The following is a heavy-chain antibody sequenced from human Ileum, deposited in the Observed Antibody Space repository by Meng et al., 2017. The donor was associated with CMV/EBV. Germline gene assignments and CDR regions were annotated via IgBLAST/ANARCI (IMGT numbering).Heavy chain of an antibody. CDR3: AREGLMGAFDF. D-gene: IGHD3-16*01. CDR2: ISASGSTM. CDR1: GFIFSDYY. J-gene: IGHJ4*02. V-gene: IGHV3-11*01. Sequence: SCAGSGFIFSDYYMGWIRQAPGKGLEWLSYISASGSTMYFADSVKGRFTMSRDNAKNLLFLQMNDLRGDDTAVYYCAREGLMGAFDFWGQGALVTVSS.